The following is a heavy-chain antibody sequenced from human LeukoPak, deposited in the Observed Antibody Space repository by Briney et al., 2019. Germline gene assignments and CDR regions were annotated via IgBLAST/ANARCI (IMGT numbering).Heavy chain of an antibody. CDR2: INWNGGST. V-gene: IGHV3-20*04. Sequence: GGSPRLSCAASGLTFRNYWMSWVRQAPGKGLEWVSGINWNGGSTGYADSVKGRFTISRDNAKNSLYLQMNSLRAEDTAVYYCARAKRQQLVLGNWFDPWGQGTLVTVSS. D-gene: IGHD6-13*01. J-gene: IGHJ5*02. CDR1: GLTFRNYW. CDR3: ARAKRQQLVLGNWFDP.